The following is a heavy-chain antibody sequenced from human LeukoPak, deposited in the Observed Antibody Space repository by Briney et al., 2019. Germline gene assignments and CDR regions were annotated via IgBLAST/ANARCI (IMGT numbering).Heavy chain of an antibody. J-gene: IGHJ4*02. CDR1: GFTFSSYA. CDR3: ARGRGYSSSWYAY. D-gene: IGHD6-13*01. Sequence: GGSLRLSCAASGFTFSSYAMHWVRQAPGKGLEWVAVISYDGSNKYYADSVKGRFTISRDNSKNTLYLQMNSLRAEDTAVYYCARGRGYSSSWYAYRGQGTLVTVSS. V-gene: IGHV3-30*04. CDR2: ISYDGSNK.